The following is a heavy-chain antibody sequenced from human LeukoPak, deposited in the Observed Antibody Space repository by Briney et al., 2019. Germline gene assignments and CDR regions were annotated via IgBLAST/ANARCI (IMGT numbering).Heavy chain of an antibody. CDR2: ISWNSGTQ. V-gene: IGHV3-9*01. J-gene: IGHJ4*02. D-gene: IGHD1-1*01. CDR1: GFTFDECP. CDR3: AKALPSARNDFEH. Sequence: GGSLRLSCVASGFTFDECPMHWVRQAPGKGLEWVSGISWNSGTQVYADSVRGRFTITRDNAKNSLYLQMHSLRPEDTAFYYCAKALPSARNDFEHWGQGILVTVSS.